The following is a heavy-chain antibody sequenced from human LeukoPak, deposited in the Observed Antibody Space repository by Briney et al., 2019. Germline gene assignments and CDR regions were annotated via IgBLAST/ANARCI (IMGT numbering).Heavy chain of an antibody. D-gene: IGHD6-6*01. J-gene: IGHJ4*02. CDR1: GYTFTGYY. CDR3: ARDARNRGSSSSGSY. V-gene: IGHV1-2*02. CDR2: INPNSGGT. Sequence: ASVKVSCKASGYTFTGYYMHWVRQAPGQGLEWMGWINPNSGGTNYAQKFQGRVTMTRDTSISTAYMELSRPRSDDTAVYYCARDARNRGSSSSGSYWGQGTLVSVSS.